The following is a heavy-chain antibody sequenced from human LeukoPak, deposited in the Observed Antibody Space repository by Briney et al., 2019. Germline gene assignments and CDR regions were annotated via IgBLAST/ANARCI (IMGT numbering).Heavy chain of an antibody. Sequence: GGSLRLSCAASGFTFSSYGMHWVRQAPGKGLEWVAVISYDGSNKYYADSVKGRFTISRDNSKNTLYLQMNSLRAEDTAVYYCAKDGSMPWGYYMDVWGKGTTVTISS. CDR1: GFTFSSYG. CDR3: AKDGSMPWGYYMDV. CDR2: ISYDGSNK. D-gene: IGHD2/OR15-2a*01. J-gene: IGHJ6*03. V-gene: IGHV3-30*18.